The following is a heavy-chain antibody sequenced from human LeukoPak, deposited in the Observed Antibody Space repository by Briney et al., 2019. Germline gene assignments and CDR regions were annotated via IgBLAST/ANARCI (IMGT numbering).Heavy chain of an antibody. CDR1: GYTFTSYD. CDR3: ARGRTPVLRFLEWFNRSRQDWFDP. CDR2: MNPNSGNT. J-gene: IGHJ5*02. V-gene: IGHV1-8*01. Sequence: EASVKVSCKASGYTFTSYDINWVRQATGQGLEWMGWMNPNSGNTGYAQKFQGRVTMTRNTSISTAYMELSSLRSEDTAVYYCARGRTPVLRFLEWFNRSRQDWFDPWGQGTLVTVSS. D-gene: IGHD3-3*01.